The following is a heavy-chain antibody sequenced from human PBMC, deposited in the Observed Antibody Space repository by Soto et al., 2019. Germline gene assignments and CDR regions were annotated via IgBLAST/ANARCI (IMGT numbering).Heavy chain of an antibody. V-gene: IGHV1-2*02. D-gene: IGHD7-27*01. CDR2: VNPNSGGT. J-gene: IGHJ6*02. Sequence: ASVKVSCKASGYTFTGYYMHWVRQAPGQGLEWMGWVNPNSGGTNYAQKFQGRVTMTRDTSISTAYMELSRLRSDDTAVYYCARDLGSYYYYGMDVWGQGTTVTVSS. CDR3: ARDLGSYYYYGMDV. CDR1: GYTFTGYY.